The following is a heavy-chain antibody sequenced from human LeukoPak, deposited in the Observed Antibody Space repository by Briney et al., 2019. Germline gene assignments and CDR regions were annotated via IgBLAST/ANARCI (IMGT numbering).Heavy chain of an antibody. V-gene: IGHV4-59*01. J-gene: IGHJ4*02. CDR1: GGSISSYY. CDR3: ARGGVYTYGLPDY. CDR2: IYYSGST. Sequence: SETLSLTCTVSGGSISSYYWTWIRQPPGKGLEWIGYIYYSGSTNYNPSLKSRVTISVDTSKNQFSLKLSSVTAADTAVYYCARGGVYTYGLPDYWGQGTLVTVSS. D-gene: IGHD5-18*01.